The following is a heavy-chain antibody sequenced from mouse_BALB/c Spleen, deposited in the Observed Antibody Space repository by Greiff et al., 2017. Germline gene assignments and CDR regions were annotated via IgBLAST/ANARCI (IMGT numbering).Heavy chain of an antibody. CDR3: ARHWDYYGYYYAMDY. CDR1: GFTFSSYY. V-gene: IGHV5-6-2*01. J-gene: IGHJ4*01. Sequence: EVNVVESGGGLVKLGGSLKLSCAASGFTFSSYYMSWVRQTPEKRLELVAAINSNGGSTYYPDTVKGRFTISRDNAKNTLYLQMSSLKSEDTALYYCARHWDYYGYYYAMDYWGQGTSVTVSS. CDR2: INSNGGST. D-gene: IGHD1-2*01.